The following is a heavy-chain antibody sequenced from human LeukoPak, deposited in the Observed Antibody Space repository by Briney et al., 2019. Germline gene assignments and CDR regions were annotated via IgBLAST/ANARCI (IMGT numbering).Heavy chain of an antibody. D-gene: IGHD3-9*01. V-gene: IGHV1-18*01. CDR3: ARGRLRYLDWTRAYSDY. Sequence: ASVKVSCKASGYTFITHGLTWVRQAPGQGIEWMGWISAYNGNTIYAQTLQDRLTMTTDTSTSTAYMELRSLRSDDTAVYYCARGRLRYLDWTRAYSDYWGQGTLVTVSS. CDR2: ISAYNGNT. J-gene: IGHJ4*02. CDR1: GYTFITHG.